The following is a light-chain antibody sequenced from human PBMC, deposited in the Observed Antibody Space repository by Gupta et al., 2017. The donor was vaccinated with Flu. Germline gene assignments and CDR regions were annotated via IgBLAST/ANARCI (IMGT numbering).Light chain of an antibody. V-gene: IGKV3-15*01. CDR2: GAS. CDR1: QNVASN. CDR3: QQYNTWPLT. Sequence: EIVMTQSPATLSVSPGERAALSCRASQNVASNLAWYQQKPGQAPRLLIYGASTRATGIPARFSGSGSGTEFTLTIFSLQSEDFAVYYCQQYNTWPLTFGGGTKVEIK. J-gene: IGKJ4*01.